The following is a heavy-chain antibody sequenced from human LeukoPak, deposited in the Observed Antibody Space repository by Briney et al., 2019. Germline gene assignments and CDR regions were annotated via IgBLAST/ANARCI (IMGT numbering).Heavy chain of an antibody. Sequence: ASVKVSCKASGYTFINYGITWVRQAPGQGLEWMGWSSPYNGKTNYAQKLQGRVTMTTDTSTSTAYMELRSLRSDDTAEYYCARDCGSTNCPLDYWGQGTLVTVSS. CDR1: GYTFINYG. CDR2: SSPYNGKT. CDR3: ARDCGSTNCPLDY. D-gene: IGHD2-2*01. V-gene: IGHV1-18*01. J-gene: IGHJ4*02.